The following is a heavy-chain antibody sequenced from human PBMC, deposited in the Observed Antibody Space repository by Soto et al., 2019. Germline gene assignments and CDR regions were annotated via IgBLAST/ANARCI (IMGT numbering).Heavy chain of an antibody. CDR2: TYYKSKWYY. J-gene: IGHJ6*03. CDR1: GGFVSSGSYY. D-gene: IGHD1-1*01. V-gene: IGHV6-1*01. CDR3: ARGSWDDVSGHYYMDV. Sequence: SETLSLTCAVYGGFVSSGSYYWSWIRQTPSRGLEWLGRTYYKSKWYYTYAASVKSRITVSPDTSKNQFSLQLTSVTPEDTAVYYCARGSWDDVSGHYYMDVWDKGTTVTVSS.